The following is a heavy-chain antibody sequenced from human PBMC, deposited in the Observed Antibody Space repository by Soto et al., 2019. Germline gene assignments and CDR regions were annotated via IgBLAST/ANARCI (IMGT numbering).Heavy chain of an antibody. Sequence: QVQLEQSGAEVKTPGASVELSCKASGYFFTNYAIHWVRQAPGQRLEWMGWINAGTGDTRYSQKFQGRITISTDVSASTAYIDLSSLRSEDTAVYYCTRDRTTASTRQFDYWGQGSLVTVSS. V-gene: IGHV1-3*01. CDR3: TRDRTTASTRQFDY. D-gene: IGHD4-17*01. CDR1: GYFFTNYA. CDR2: INAGTGDT. J-gene: IGHJ4*02.